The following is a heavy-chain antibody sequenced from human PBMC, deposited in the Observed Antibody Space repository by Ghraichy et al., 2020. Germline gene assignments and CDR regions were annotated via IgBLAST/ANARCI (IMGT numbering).Heavy chain of an antibody. D-gene: IGHD3-16*01. V-gene: IGHV1-69*13. J-gene: IGHJ4*02. CDR1: GDNFDMYP. CDR2: IIPMSGTT. CDR3: TRDHREGRDFWGGSS. Sequence: SVKVSCKASGDNFDMYPFSWVRQAPGQGLEWMGGIIPMSGTTVYAQNFEGRATITADESTNTVYLQLTRLRSDDTAMYYCTRDHREGRDFWGGSSWGQGTMISVSS.